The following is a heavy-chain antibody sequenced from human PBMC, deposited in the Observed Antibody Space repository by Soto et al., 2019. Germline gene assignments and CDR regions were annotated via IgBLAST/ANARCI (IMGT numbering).Heavy chain of an antibody. CDR2: IYWDDDK. CDR3: AHRRRYCSGGTCCSIWFDP. V-gene: IGHV2-5*02. Sequence: QITLKESGPTLVKPTQTLTLTCTFSGFSLSSSGVGVGWIRQPPGKALEWLALIYWDDDKRYSPSLKSRLTRTKDTXXNXVXXTIPNMDPVHTATYYCAHRRRYCSGGTCCSIWFDPWGQGTLVIVSS. J-gene: IGHJ5*02. D-gene: IGHD2-15*01. CDR1: GFSLSSSGVG.